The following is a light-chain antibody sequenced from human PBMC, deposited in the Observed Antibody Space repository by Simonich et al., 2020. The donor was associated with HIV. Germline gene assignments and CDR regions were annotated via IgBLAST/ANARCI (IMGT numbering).Light chain of an antibody. CDR1: QSVLYSSNNKNY. J-gene: IGKJ1*01. V-gene: IGKV4-1*01. Sequence: DIVLTQSPDSLAVSLGERATINCKSNQSVLYSSNNKNYLAWYQQKPGQPPKLLIYWASTRESGVPDRCSASGSGTDFTLTISRRQAEDVAIYYCQQYYSTPPTFGQGTKVEIK. CDR2: WAS. CDR3: QQYYSTPPT.